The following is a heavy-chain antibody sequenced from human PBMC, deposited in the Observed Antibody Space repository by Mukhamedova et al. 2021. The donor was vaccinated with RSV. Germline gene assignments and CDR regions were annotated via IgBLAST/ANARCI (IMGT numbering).Heavy chain of an antibody. CDR2: IYYSGST. Sequence: EWIGYIYYSGSTYYNPSLKSRVTISVDTSKNQFSLKLSSVTAADTAVYYCAGWSGYVDYLGQGTLVTVSS. CDR3: AGWSGYVDY. D-gene: IGHD3-3*01. V-gene: IGHV4-30-4*01. J-gene: IGHJ4*02.